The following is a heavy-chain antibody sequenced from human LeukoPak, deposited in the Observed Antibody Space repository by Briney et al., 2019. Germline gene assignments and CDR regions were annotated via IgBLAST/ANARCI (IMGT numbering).Heavy chain of an antibody. CDR3: ARGKAGYSSSWYMY. V-gene: IGHV1-2*02. D-gene: IGHD6-13*01. Sequence: AAVKVSCKAPGYTFTGYYMHWVRQAPGQGLEWMGWINPNSGGTNYAQKFQGRVTMTRDTSISTAYMELSRLRSDDTAVYYCARGKAGYSSSWYMYWGQGTLVTVSS. J-gene: IGHJ4*02. CDR1: GYTFTGYY. CDR2: INPNSGGT.